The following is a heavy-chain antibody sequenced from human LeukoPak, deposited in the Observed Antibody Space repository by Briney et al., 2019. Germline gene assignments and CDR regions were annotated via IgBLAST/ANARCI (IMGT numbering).Heavy chain of an antibody. V-gene: IGHV3-48*03. CDR1: GFTFSSYE. Sequence: PGGSLRLSCAASGFTFSSYEMHWVRQAPGKRLEWVSCISTSGRTTYYADSVKGRFTVSRDNARNSLYLQMNSLRAEDTAVYYCARDGPGYSFDYWGQGTLVTVSS. D-gene: IGHD5-18*01. CDR3: ARDGPGYSFDY. CDR2: ISTSGRTT. J-gene: IGHJ4*02.